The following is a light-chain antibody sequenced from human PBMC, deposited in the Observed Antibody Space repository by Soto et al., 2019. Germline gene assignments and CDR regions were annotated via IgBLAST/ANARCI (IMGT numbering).Light chain of an antibody. CDR3: QQYNNWPRT. Sequence: EIVMTQSPATLSVSPGERATLSCRASQSVSSNLAWYQQKPGQAPRLLIYGASTRATGIPARFGGSGSGTEFTLTISSLQSEDSAVYYCQQYNNWPRTFGKGTKVEIK. CDR2: GAS. J-gene: IGKJ1*01. CDR1: QSVSSN. V-gene: IGKV3-15*01.